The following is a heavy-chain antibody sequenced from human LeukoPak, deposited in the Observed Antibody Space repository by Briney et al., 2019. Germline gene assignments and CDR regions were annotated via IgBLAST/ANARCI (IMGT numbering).Heavy chain of an antibody. CDR1: GYTFTSYY. V-gene: IGHV1-46*01. D-gene: IGHD4-17*01. CDR3: ARGSLIDYGASRYFDY. J-gene: IGHJ4*02. Sequence: ASVKVSCKASGYTFTSYYMHWVRQAPGQGLEWMGIINPSGGSTSYAQKFQGRVTMTRDTSTSTVYMELSSLRSEDTAVYYCARGSLIDYGASRYFDYWGQGTLVTVSS. CDR2: INPSGGST.